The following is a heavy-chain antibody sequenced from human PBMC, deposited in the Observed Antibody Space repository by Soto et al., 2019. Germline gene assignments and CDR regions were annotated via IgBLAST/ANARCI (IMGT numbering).Heavy chain of an antibody. D-gene: IGHD1-26*01. V-gene: IGHV3-21*01. J-gene: IGHJ6*02. Sequence: EVQLVESGGGLVKPGGSLRLSCAASGFTFSSYSMNWVRQAPGKGLEWVSSISSSSSYIYYADSVKGRFTISGDNAKNSLYLQMNILRAEDTAVYYCAKARLGAISVAYGMDFWGHWPTVTVSS. CDR2: ISSSSSYI. CDR3: AKARLGAISVAYGMDF. CDR1: GFTFSSYS.